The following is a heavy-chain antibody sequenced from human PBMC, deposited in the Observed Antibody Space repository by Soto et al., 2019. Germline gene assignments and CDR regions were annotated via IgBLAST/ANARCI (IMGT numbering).Heavy chain of an antibody. CDR1: GFTFSSYG. J-gene: IGHJ4*02. Sequence: QVQLVESGGGVVQPGRSLRLSCAASGFTFSSYGMHWVRQAPGKGLEWVAVISYDGSNKYYADSVKGRFTISRDNSKNTLYLQMNSLRAEDTAVYYCAKERTVCWNYVWVRYIDYWGQGTLVTVSS. V-gene: IGHV3-30*18. D-gene: IGHD1-7*01. CDR2: ISYDGSNK. CDR3: AKERTVCWNYVWVRYIDY.